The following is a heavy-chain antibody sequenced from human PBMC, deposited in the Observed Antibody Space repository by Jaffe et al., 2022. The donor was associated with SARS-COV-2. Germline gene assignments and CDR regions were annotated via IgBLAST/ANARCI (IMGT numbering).Heavy chain of an antibody. V-gene: IGHV3-21*01. Sequence: EVQLVESGGGLVKPGGSLRLSCAASGFTFSSYSMNWVRQAPGKGLEWVSSISSSSSYIYYADSVKGRFTISRDNAKNSLYLQMNSLRAEDTAVYYCARDLSKYYDILTGYSTLTYFDYWGQGTLVTVSS. J-gene: IGHJ4*02. CDR2: ISSSSSYI. D-gene: IGHD3-9*01. CDR3: ARDLSKYYDILTGYSTLTYFDY. CDR1: GFTFSSYS.